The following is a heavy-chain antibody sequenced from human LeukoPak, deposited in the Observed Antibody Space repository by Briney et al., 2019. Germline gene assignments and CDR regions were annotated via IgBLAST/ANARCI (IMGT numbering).Heavy chain of an antibody. CDR1: GFTFSSYG. CDR2: ISYDGSNK. D-gene: IGHD3-9*01. V-gene: IGHV3-30*18. J-gene: IGHJ4*02. Sequence: GGSLRLSCAASGFTFSSYGMHWVRQAPGKGLEWVAVISYDGSNKYYADSVKGRFTISRDNAKNSLYLQMNSLRAEDTALYYCAKPPYDILTGAYFDYWGQGTLVTVSS. CDR3: AKPPYDILTGAYFDY.